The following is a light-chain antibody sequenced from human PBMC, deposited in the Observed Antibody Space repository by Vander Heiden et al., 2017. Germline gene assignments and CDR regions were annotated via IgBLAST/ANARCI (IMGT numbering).Light chain of an antibody. Sequence: QSVLTQPLSASGTPGLRVATSCSGSSANSGSNTVNWYQQLPGTAPKLLIYSSTQRPSGVPDRFSGSKSGTSASLAISGPQSEEEADYFCAAWDDNQNGLVVFGGGTKVTVL. V-gene: IGLV1-44*01. CDR3: AAWDDNQNGLVV. CDR1: SANSGSNT. CDR2: SST. J-gene: IGLJ2*01.